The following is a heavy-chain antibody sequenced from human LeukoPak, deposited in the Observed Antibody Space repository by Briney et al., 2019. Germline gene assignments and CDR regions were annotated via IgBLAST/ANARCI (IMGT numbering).Heavy chain of an antibody. CDR3: ARERVLEGEVDY. J-gene: IGHJ4*02. V-gene: IGHV3-53*01. D-gene: IGHD3-3*01. Sequence: PGGSLRLSCAASGFTVSSNYMSWVRQAPGKGLEWVSVIYAGGNTYYADSVQGRFTISRDNSKNTLYLQMNSLRAEDTAVYYCARERVLEGEVDYWGQGTLVTVSS. CDR1: GFTVSSNY. CDR2: IYAGGNT.